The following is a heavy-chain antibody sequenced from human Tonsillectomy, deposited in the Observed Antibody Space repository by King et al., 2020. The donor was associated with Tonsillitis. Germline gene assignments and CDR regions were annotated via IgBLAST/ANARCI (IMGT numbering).Heavy chain of an antibody. CDR2: IYWNDDK. J-gene: IGHJ5*02. D-gene: IGHD3-3*01. Sequence: VTLKESGPTLVKPTQTLTLTCTFSGFSLSTSGVGVGWIRQPPGKALEWLALIYWNDDKRYSPSLKSRLTITTDTSKNQVVITMTNMDPVDTATYYCARALRFLRSEDGRNWFDPWRQGTLVTVSS. CDR1: GFSLSTSGVG. V-gene: IGHV2-5*01. CDR3: ARALRFLRSEDGRNWFDP.